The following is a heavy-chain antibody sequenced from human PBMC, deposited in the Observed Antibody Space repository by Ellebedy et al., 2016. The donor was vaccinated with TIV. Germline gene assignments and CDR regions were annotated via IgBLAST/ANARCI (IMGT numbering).Heavy chain of an antibody. CDR3: ARDSLDYDFWSGYYGFRDQGYFDY. J-gene: IGHJ4*02. D-gene: IGHD3-3*01. V-gene: IGHV3-23*01. CDR1: TFTFSNYA. Sequence: GGSLRLSCAASTFTFSNYAMSWVRLAPGKGLEWVSAISYSGGTTFYTDSVKGRFTISRDNAKNSLYLQMNSLRAEDTAVYYCARDSLDYDFWSGYYGFRDQGYFDYWGQGTLVTVSS. CDR2: ISYSGGTT.